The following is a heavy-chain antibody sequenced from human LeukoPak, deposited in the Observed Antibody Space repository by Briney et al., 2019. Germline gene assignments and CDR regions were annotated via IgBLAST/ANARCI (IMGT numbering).Heavy chain of an antibody. CDR3: AKPGGGGPSRLSYYYIDV. CDR1: GFTFSTYG. CDR2: MSYDGSNK. D-gene: IGHD3-16*01. J-gene: IGHJ6*03. Sequence: PGRSLRLSCAVSGFTFSTYGMHWVRQAPGKGLEWVALMSYDGSNKYYADSVKGRFTISRDNSKNTLYLQMNRLTAEDTAVYYCAKPGGGGPSRLSYYYIDVWGKGTTVIVSS. V-gene: IGHV3-30*18.